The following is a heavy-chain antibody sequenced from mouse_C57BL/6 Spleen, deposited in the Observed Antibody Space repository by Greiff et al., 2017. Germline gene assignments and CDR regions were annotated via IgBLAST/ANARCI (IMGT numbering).Heavy chain of an antibody. CDR2: IYPGSGST. V-gene: IGHV1-55*01. CDR3: ARIMDY. Sequence: QVQLQQPGAELVKPGASVKMSCKASGYTFTSYWITWVKQRPGQGLEWIGDIYPGSGSTNYNEKFKSKATLTVDKSSSTAYMQLSSLTSEDSAVYYCARIMDYWGQGTSVTVSS. J-gene: IGHJ4*01. CDR1: GYTFTSYW.